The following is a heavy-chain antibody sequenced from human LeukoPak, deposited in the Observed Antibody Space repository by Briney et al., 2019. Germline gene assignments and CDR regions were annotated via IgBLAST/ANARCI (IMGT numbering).Heavy chain of an antibody. V-gene: IGHV3-48*03. CDR3: AKDLKWDLTDGFDY. Sequence: PGGSLRLSCAASGFTFSTYEMNWVRQAPGKGLEWVSYISSSGSTIYYADSVKGRFTISRDNAKNSLYLQMNSLRAEDTAVYYCAKDLKWDLTDGFDYWGQGTLVTVSS. CDR1: GFTFSTYE. D-gene: IGHD1-26*01. CDR2: ISSSGSTI. J-gene: IGHJ4*02.